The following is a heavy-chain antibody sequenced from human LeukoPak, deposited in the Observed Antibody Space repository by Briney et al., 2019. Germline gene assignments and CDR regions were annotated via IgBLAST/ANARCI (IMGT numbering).Heavy chain of an antibody. CDR2: IKQDGSEK. J-gene: IGHJ4*02. CDR3: AREAAAGTIDY. D-gene: IGHD6-13*01. V-gene: IGHV3-7*01. Sequence: GGSLRLSCVASGFIFTSYGMHWVRQAPGKGLEWVANIKQDGSEKYYVDSVKGRFTISRNNAKNSLYLQTNSLRAEDTAVYYCAREAAAGTIDYWGQGTLVTVSS. CDR1: GFIFTSYG.